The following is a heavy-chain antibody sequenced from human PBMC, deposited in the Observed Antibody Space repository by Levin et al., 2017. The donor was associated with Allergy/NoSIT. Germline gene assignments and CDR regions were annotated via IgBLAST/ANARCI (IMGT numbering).Heavy chain of an antibody. V-gene: IGHV4-59*01. CDR2: IYYSGST. CDR3: ARDSSTNYFDY. D-gene: IGHD6-13*01. J-gene: IGHJ4*02. CDR1: GGSISSYY. Sequence: SETLSLTCTVSGGSISSYYWSWIRQPPGKGLEWIGYIYYSGSTNYNPSLKSRVTISVDTSKNQFSLKLSSVTAADTAVYYCARDSSTNYFDYWGQGTLVTVSS.